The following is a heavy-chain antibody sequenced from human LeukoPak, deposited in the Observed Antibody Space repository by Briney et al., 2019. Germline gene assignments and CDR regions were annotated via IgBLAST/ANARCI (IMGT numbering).Heavy chain of an antibody. J-gene: IGHJ6*03. V-gene: IGHV1-69*05. CDR1: GATFSSYA. D-gene: IGHD6-13*01. CDR3: ASRQLVPKYYYYYYYMDV. CDR2: IIPIFGTA. Sequence: ASVKVSCKASGATFSSYAISWVRQAPGQGLEWMGGIIPIFGTANYAQKFQGRVMITTDESTSTAYMELSSLRSEDTAVYYCASRQLVPKYYYYYYYMDVWGKGTTVTVSS.